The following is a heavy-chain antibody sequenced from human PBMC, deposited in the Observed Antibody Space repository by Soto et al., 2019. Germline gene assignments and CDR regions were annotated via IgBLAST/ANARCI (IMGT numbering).Heavy chain of an antibody. J-gene: IGHJ6*03. Sequence: SETLSLTCTVSGGSISSSSYYWGWIRQPPGKGLEWIGSIYYSGSTYYNPSLKSRVTISVDTSKNQFSLKLSSVTAADTAVYYCARRKVWVTRVPQYYKAVWSKGSSVIVSS. V-gene: IGHV4-39*01. D-gene: IGHD2-2*01. CDR3: ARRKVWVTRVPQYYKAV. CDR1: GGSISSSSYY. CDR2: IYYSGST.